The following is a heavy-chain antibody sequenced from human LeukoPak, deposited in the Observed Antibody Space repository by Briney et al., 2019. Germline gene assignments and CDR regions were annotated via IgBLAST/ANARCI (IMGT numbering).Heavy chain of an antibody. CDR2: ISPESTYI. CDR1: GFTFSTYS. D-gene: IGHD4-23*01. V-gene: IGHV3-21*01. Sequence: GGSLRLSCAASGFTFSTYSMNWVRQAPGKGLEWVSSISPESTYIYYGDSVKGRFTISRDNAKNSLYLQMNSLRAGDTAVYYCARVRGNSPGGLFDYWGQGTLVTVSS. CDR3: ARVRGNSPGGLFDY. J-gene: IGHJ4*02.